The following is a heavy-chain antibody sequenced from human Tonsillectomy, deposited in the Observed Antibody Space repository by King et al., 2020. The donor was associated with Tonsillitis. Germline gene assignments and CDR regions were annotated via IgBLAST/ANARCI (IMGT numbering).Heavy chain of an antibody. J-gene: IGHJ4*02. CDR2: LNPNSGNT. CDR3: ASFHYDSDY. CDR1: GYTFTSYD. D-gene: IGHD3-3*01. Sequence: HVQLVESGAEVKKPGASGKVSCKASGYTFTSYDINWVRQATGQGLEGMGWLNPNSGNTGYAQKFQGRVNMTRKTSISTAYMELSSLRSEDTAVYYCASFHYDSDYWGQGTLVTVSS. V-gene: IGHV1-8*01.